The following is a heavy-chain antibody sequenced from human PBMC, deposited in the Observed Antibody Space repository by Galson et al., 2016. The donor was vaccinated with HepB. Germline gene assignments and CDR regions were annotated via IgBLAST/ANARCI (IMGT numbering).Heavy chain of an antibody. D-gene: IGHD6-6*01. CDR1: GASITSYY. CDR3: ARYLGGNRSSMFDY. Sequence: SETLSLTCTVSGASITSYYWGWIRQAPGKGLEWIGHTHYRESNEYNPYLKSRVIMSVDTSKSQFSLKLSSVTAADTAVYYFARYLGGNRSSMFDYWGQGTLVTVSS. J-gene: IGHJ4*02. CDR2: THYRESN. V-gene: IGHV4-59*08.